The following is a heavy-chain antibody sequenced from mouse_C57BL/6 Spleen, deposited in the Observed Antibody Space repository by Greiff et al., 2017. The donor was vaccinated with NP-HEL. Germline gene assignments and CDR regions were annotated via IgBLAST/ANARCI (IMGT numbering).Heavy chain of an antibody. J-gene: IGHJ4*01. Sequence: VHVKQSGAELVRPGASVKLSCTASGFNIKDYYMHWVKQRPEQGLEWIGRIDPEDGDTEYAPKFQGKATMTADTSSNTAYLQLSSLTSEDTAVYYCTAHYDYDGYAMDYWGQGTSVTVSS. CDR2: IDPEDGDT. CDR1: GFNIKDYY. D-gene: IGHD2-4*01. CDR3: TAHYDYDGYAMDY. V-gene: IGHV14-1*01.